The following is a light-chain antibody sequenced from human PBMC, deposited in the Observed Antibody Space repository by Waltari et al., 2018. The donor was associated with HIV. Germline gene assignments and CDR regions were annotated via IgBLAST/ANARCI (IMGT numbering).Light chain of an antibody. CDR1: QSVLYSSNNKNH. Sequence: DIVMTQSPDSLAVSLGERATINCKSGQSVLYSSNNKNHLAWYQQKPGQPPKLLIYWASTRESGVPDRISGSGSGTDFTLTISSLQAEDVAVYYCQQYYRTPTFGPGTKVDIK. CDR2: WAS. J-gene: IGKJ3*01. V-gene: IGKV4-1*01. CDR3: QQYYRTPT.